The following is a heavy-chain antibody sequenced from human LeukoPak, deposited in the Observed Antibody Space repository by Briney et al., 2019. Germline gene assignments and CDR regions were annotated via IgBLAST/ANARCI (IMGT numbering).Heavy chain of an antibody. CDR2: ISAYNGNT. Sequence: GASVKVSCKASGYTFTSYGISWVRQAPGQGLEWMGWISAYNGNTNYAQKLQGRVTMTTDTSTSTAYMELRSLRSDDTAVYYCARPAGYYDILTGYLDYWGLGTLVTVSS. CDR3: ARPAGYYDILTGYLDY. D-gene: IGHD3-9*01. V-gene: IGHV1-18*04. CDR1: GYTFTSYG. J-gene: IGHJ4*02.